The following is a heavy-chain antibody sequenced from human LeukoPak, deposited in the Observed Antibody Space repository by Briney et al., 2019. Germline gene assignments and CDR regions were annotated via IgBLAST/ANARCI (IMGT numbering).Heavy chain of an antibody. CDR2: INHSGST. V-gene: IGHV4-34*01. Sequence: PSETLSLTCAVYGGSFSGYYWSWIRQPLGKGLEWIGEINHSGSTNYNPSLKSRVTISVDTSKNQFSLKLSSVTAADTAVYYCARGNIAAAGILGLGCDFDYWGQGTLVTVSS. CDR1: GGSFSGYY. D-gene: IGHD6-13*01. J-gene: IGHJ4*02. CDR3: ARGNIAAAGILGLGCDFDY.